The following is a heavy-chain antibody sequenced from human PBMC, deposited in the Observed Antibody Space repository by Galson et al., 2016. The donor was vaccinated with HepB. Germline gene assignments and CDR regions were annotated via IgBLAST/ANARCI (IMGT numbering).Heavy chain of an antibody. Sequence: CAISGDSVSSDSAAWNWIRQSPSRGLEWLGRTYYRSKWYNDYAGSVKSRITITPDTTKNQFALHLNSVTPEDTAVYYCAGGERNWFDPWGQGTLVTVSS. CDR1: GDSVSSDSAA. CDR3: AGGERNWFDP. J-gene: IGHJ5*02. CDR2: TYYRSKWYN. V-gene: IGHV6-1*01. D-gene: IGHD3-10*01.